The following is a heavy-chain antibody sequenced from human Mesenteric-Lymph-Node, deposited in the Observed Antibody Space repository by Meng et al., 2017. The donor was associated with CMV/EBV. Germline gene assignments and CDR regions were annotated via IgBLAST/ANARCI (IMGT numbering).Heavy chain of an antibody. CDR3: AKGAGGSVPRSYYGMDV. D-gene: IGHD2-8*02. CDR1: GFTLDDYA. Sequence: SLKISCATSGFTLDDYAIHWVRHAPGKGLGWVSGISWNSGSIGYADSVKGRFTISRDNAKNSLYLQMNSLRAEDTAVYYCAKGAGGSVPRSYYGMDVWGQGTTVTVSS. J-gene: IGHJ6*02. V-gene: IGHV3-9*01. CDR2: ISWNSGSI.